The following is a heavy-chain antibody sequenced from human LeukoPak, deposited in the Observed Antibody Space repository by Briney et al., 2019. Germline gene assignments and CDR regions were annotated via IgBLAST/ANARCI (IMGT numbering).Heavy chain of an antibody. Sequence: ASVTVSCKASGYTFTNYHINWVRRATGQGLEWMGWMNPNNGDSGYAQKFQGRVTITRDTSISTSYMELRSLRSDDTAVYFCAGTTSFTASGYDYWGQGTLVTVSS. CDR1: GYTFTNYH. CDR3: AGTTSFTASGYDY. J-gene: IGHJ4*02. D-gene: IGHD6-25*01. V-gene: IGHV1-8*03. CDR2: MNPNNGDS.